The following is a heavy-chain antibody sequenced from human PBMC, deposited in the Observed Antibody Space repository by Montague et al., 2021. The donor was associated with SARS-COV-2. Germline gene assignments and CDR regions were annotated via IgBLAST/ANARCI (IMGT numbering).Heavy chain of an antibody. Sequence: SLRLSCAASGFTFSSYGMHWVRQAPGKGLEWVAVIWYDGSNKYYADSVKGRFTISRDNSKNTLYLQMNSLRAEDTAVYYCARDGSPHYYHYAMDVWGQRTTVTVSS. CDR1: GFTFSSYG. CDR2: IWYDGSNK. D-gene: IGHD3-10*01. V-gene: IGHV3-33*01. CDR3: ARDGSPHYYHYAMDV. J-gene: IGHJ6*02.